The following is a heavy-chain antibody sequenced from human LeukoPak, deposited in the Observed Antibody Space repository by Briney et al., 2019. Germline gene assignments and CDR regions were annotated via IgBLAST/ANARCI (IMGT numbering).Heavy chain of an antibody. V-gene: IGHV3-49*04. CDR1: PFTSGDHA. CDR3: TRSSSGWYSDY. D-gene: IGHD6-19*01. J-gene: IGHJ4*02. Sequence: CLRPSPTASPFTSGDHAMSGVRQAPGEGAERVGFIRSKAYGWTTEYAASVKGRFIISRDDFKSIAYLQMHSLKTEDTAVYYCTRSSSGWYSDYWGQGTLVTVSS. CDR2: IRSKAYGWTT.